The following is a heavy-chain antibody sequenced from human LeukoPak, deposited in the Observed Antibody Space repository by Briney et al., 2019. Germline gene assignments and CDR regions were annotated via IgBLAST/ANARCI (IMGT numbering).Heavy chain of an antibody. Sequence: GGSLRLSCAASGFTVSSNYMSWVRQAPGKGLEWVSSISSSSSYIYYADSVKGRFTISRDNAKNSLYLQMNSLRAEDTAVYYCARDLPTKAGFDYWGQGTLVTVSS. CDR1: GFTVSSNY. CDR2: ISSSSSYI. J-gene: IGHJ4*02. V-gene: IGHV3-21*01. CDR3: ARDLPTKAGFDY.